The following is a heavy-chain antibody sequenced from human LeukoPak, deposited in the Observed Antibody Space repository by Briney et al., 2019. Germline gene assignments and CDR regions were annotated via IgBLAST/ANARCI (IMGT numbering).Heavy chain of an antibody. CDR3: ARVTPSAAAGTDY. D-gene: IGHD6-13*01. CDR2: ISSSSSYI. CDR1: GFTFSSYS. J-gene: IGHJ4*02. Sequence: GGSLRLSCAASGFTFSSYSMNWVRQAPGEGLEWVSSISSSSSYIYYADSVKGRFTISRDNAKSSLYLQMNSLRAEDTAAYYCARVTPSAAAGTDYWGQGTLVTVSS. V-gene: IGHV3-21*01.